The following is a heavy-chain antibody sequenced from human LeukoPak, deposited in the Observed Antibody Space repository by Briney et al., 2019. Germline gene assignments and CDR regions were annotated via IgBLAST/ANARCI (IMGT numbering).Heavy chain of an antibody. CDR2: IYYSGST. V-gene: IGHV4-59*01. D-gene: IGHD5-24*01. CDR3: ARGALLQLYFYYYMDV. Sequence: PSETLSLTCTVSGGSISSYYWSWIRQPPGKGLEWIGYIYYSGSTNYNPSLKSRVTISVDTSKNQFSLKLSSVTAADTAVYYCARGALLQLYFYYYMDVWGKGTTVTVSS. J-gene: IGHJ6*03. CDR1: GGSISSYY.